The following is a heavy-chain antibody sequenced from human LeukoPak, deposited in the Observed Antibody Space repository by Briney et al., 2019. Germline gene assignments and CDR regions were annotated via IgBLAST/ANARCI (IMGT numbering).Heavy chain of an antibody. CDR3: AKNSSGGYSDY. CDR2: ISTYNGYS. V-gene: IGHV1-18*01. CDR1: GYTFTSSG. Sequence: ASVKVSCKTSGYTFTSSGITWVRQAPGQGLEWMGWISTYNGYSKYAQNLQGRVTMTADTSTTAAYMELSSLRSDDTAVYYCAKNSSGGYSDYWGQGTLVTVSS. D-gene: IGHD6-19*01. J-gene: IGHJ4*02.